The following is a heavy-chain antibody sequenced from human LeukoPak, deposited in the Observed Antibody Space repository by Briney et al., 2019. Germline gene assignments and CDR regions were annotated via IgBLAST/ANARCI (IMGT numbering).Heavy chain of an antibody. V-gene: IGHV4-34*01. CDR1: GGSFSGYY. CDR2: INHSGST. J-gene: IGHJ4*02. CDR3: ARWDVDTAMTKFDY. Sequence: SETLSLTCAVYGGSFSGYYWSWIRQPPGKGLEWIGEINHSGSTNYNPSLKSRVTISVDTSKNQFSLKLSSVTAADTAVYYCARWDVDTAMTKFDYWGQGTLVTVSS. D-gene: IGHD5-18*01.